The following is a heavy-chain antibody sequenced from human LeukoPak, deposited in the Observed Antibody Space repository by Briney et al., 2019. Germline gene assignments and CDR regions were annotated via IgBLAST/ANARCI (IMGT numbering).Heavy chain of an antibody. V-gene: IGHV4-59*01. CDR3: ARVSTLALHYYGMDV. CDR2: IYYSGST. Sequence: ASETLSLTCTVSGGSIGSYYWSWIRQPPGKGLEWIGYIYYSGSTNYNPSLKSRVTISVDTSKNQFSLKLSSVTAADTAVYYCARVSTLALHYYGMDVWGQGTTVTVSS. D-gene: IGHD6-13*01. J-gene: IGHJ6*02. CDR1: GGSIGSYY.